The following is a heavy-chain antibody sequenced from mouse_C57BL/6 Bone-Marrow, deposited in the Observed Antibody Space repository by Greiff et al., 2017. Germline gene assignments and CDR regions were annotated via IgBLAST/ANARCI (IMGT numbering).Heavy chain of an antibody. CDR2: IYPRSGNT. D-gene: IGHD1-1*01. CDR3: ARDYGSSYDY. Sequence: QVQLQQSGAELARPGASVKLSCTASGYTFTSYGISWVQQTSGQGLEWIGEIYPRSGNTYYNEKFKGKATLTADKSSSTAYMELRSLTAEDSAVYFCARDYGSSYDYWGQGTTLTVSS. CDR1: GYTFTSYG. V-gene: IGHV1-81*01. J-gene: IGHJ2*01.